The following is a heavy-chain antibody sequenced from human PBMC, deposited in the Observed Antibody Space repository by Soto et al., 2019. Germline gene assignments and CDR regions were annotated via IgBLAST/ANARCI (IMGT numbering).Heavy chain of an antibody. CDR3: VRDPPQIVEDGTHRYHFDL. D-gene: IGHD1-1*01. CDR2: INTDGSSI. V-gene: IGHV3-74*01. J-gene: IGHJ4*02. Sequence: GGSLRLSCAASGFNFNTYWMHWVRQAPGKGLVWVLRINTDGSSIIYVDSVKGGFTISRDKAKNTLYLQMKNLRAEDTAVYYCVRDPPQIVEDGTHRYHFDLWGQGGLVTVYS. CDR1: GFNFNTYW.